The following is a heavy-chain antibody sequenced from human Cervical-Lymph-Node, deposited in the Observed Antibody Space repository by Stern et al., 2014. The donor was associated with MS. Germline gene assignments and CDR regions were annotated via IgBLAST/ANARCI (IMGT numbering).Heavy chain of an antibody. D-gene: IGHD3-9*01. CDR1: GGTFRSYG. Sequence: VQLVESGAEVKQPGSSVNVSCKASGGTFRSYGFGWVRQAPGQGLEWMGGIIPIFGVTNYEHKYQGRVTIIADESTNTVYMELSSLRSEDTAVYYCARHFDWLLGAEDYGMDVWGQGTTVTVSS. V-gene: IGHV1-69*01. J-gene: IGHJ6*02. CDR3: ARHFDWLLGAEDYGMDV. CDR2: IIPIFGVT.